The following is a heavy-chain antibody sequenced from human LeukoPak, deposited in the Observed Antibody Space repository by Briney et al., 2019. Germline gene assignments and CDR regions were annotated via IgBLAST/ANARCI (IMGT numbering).Heavy chain of an antibody. CDR2: IIPIFGTA. Sequence: SVKVSCKASGGTFSSCAISWVRQAPGQGLEWMGGIIPIFGTANYAQKFQGRVTITTDESTSTAYMELSSLRSEDTAVYYCARDQGYSYGHNYYYYYMDVWGKGTTATVSS. J-gene: IGHJ6*03. CDR3: ARDQGYSYGHNYYYYYMDV. V-gene: IGHV1-69*05. D-gene: IGHD5-18*01. CDR1: GGTFSSCA.